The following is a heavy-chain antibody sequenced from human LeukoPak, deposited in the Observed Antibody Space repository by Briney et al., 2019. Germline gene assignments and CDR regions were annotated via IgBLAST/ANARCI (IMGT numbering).Heavy chain of an antibody. CDR3: ARRWGTGDGFDI. J-gene: IGHJ3*02. CDR1: GFSFSTFW. D-gene: IGHD7-27*01. Sequence: GGSLRLSCAASGFSFSTFWMTWVRQAPGKGLEWVANINQDGNIKYYVDSLKGRFTISRDNAKNSLYLQMSSLRAEDTAMYYCARRWGTGDGFDIWGQGTMVTVSS. CDR2: INQDGNIK. V-gene: IGHV3-7*05.